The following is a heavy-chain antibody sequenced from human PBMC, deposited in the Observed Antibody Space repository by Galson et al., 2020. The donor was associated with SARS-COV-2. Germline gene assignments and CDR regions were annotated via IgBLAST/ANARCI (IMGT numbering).Heavy chain of an antibody. CDR1: GGSISSDY. CDR2: IYYSGST. D-gene: IGHD4-17*01. J-gene: IGHJ6*02. V-gene: IGHV4-59*01. CDR3: ARDKGLRRPTVAVRYYYYGMDV. Sequence: SETLSLTCTVSGGSISSDYWSWIRQPPGKGLEWIGYIYYSGSTNYNPSLKSRVTISVDTSKNQFSLKLSSVTAADTAVYYCARDKGLRRPTVAVRYYYYGMDVWGQGTTVTVSS.